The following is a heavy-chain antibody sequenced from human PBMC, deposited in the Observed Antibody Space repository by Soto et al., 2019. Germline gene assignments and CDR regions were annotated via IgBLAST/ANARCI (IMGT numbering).Heavy chain of an antibody. J-gene: IGHJ4*02. V-gene: IGHV2-5*02. CDR3: VHILWSERFDY. Sequence: QITLKESGPTLVKPTQTLTLTCTFSGFSLKFSANGDGVGWIRQPPGKALEGLAFIYWDDNKRYSPSLNSRLAITKNNSKSQVVLTLTHLDPVDTATYYCVHILWSERFDYWGRGALVTVSS. CDR1: GFSLKFSANGDG. CDR2: IYWDDNK. D-gene: IGHD3-16*01.